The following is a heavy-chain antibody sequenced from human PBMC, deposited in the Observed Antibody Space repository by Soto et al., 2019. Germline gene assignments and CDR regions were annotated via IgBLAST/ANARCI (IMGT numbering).Heavy chain of an antibody. J-gene: IGHJ4*02. CDR2: ISAYNGST. CDR1: GYTFTNFG. D-gene: IGHD3-22*01. CDR3: ARVRRSSGYYYGY. Sequence: ASVKVSCKASGYTFTNFGITWVRQAPGQGLEWMGWISAYNGSTSYAQKFQGRVTMTRDTSTSTVYMELSSLRSEDTAVYYCARVRRSSGYYYGYWGQGTPVTVSS. V-gene: IGHV1-18*01.